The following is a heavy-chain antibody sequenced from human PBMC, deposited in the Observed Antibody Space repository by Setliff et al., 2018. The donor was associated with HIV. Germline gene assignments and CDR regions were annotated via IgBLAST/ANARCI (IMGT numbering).Heavy chain of an antibody. V-gene: IGHV1-69*05. CDR3: AKSGPRRNNGYQLSVRTWGMDV. Sequence: ASVKVSCKTSGDTFNTYAISWVRQDPGQGLEWIGGIIPIFDTPHYAQNFQGRVAITTDESTSTAYMELSSLRSEDTAVYYCAKSGPRRNNGYQLSVRTWGMDVWGQGTTVTVSS. J-gene: IGHJ6*02. CDR1: GDTFNTYA. D-gene: IGHD2-8*01. CDR2: IIPIFDTP.